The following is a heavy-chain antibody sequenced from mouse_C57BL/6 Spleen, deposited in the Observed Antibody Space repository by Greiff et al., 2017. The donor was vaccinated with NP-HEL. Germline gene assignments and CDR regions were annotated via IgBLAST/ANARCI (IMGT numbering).Heavy chain of an antibody. CDR3: ARSPYGSSGDYFDY. V-gene: IGHV1-64*01. J-gene: IGHJ2*01. Sequence: VQLQQPGAELVKPGASVKLSCKASGYTFTSYWMHWVKQRPGQGLEWIGMIHPNSGSTNYNEKFKSKATLTVDKSSSTAYMQLSSLTSEDSAVYYCARSPYGSSGDYFDYWGQGTTLTVSS. CDR2: IHPNSGST. CDR1: GYTFTSYW. D-gene: IGHD1-1*01.